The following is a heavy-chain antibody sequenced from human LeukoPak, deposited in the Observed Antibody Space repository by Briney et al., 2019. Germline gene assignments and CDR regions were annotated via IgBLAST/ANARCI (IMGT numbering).Heavy chain of an antibody. V-gene: IGHV1-2*02. D-gene: IGHD1-26*01. CDR2: IKPNSGGT. CDR1: GYTFTGYY. J-gene: IGHJ3*02. CDR3: ARDGSVWELLHSNAFDI. Sequence: ASVKVSCKASGYTFTGYYMHWVRQAPGQGLEWMGWIKPNSGGTNYAQKFQGRVTMTRDTSISTAYMELSRLRSDDTAVYYCARDGSVWELLHSNAFDIWGQGTMVTVSS.